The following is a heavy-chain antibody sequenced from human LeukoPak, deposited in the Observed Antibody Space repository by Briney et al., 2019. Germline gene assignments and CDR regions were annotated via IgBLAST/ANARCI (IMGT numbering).Heavy chain of an antibody. CDR3: ARDEGSYWFDP. V-gene: IGHV4-39*07. J-gene: IGHJ5*02. CDR1: GGSISSSSYY. Sequence: PSETLSLTRTVSGGSISSSSYYWGWIRQPPGKGLEWPGRIYYSGSTYYNPPLKRRDTISVHTSKNQFSLNQSSVTARDTAGYYCARDEGSYWFDPWGQGTLVTVS. CDR2: IYYSGST.